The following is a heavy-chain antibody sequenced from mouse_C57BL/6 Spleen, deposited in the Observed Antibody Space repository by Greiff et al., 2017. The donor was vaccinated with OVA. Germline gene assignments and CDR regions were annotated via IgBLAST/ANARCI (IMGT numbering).Heavy chain of an antibody. J-gene: IGHJ3*01. CDR2: ISYDGSN. CDR1: GYSITSGYY. V-gene: IGHV3-6*01. D-gene: IGHD1-1*01. CDR3: AIQTYYYGSSYEFAY. Sequence: EESGPGLVKPSQSLSLTCSVTGYSITSGYYWNWIRQFPGNKLEWMGYISYDGSNNYNPSLKNRISITRDTSKNQFFLKLNSVTTEDTATYYCAIQTYYYGSSYEFAYWGQGTLVTVSA.